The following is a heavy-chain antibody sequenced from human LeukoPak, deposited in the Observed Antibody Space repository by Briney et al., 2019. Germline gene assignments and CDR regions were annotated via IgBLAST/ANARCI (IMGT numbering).Heavy chain of an antibody. Sequence: PSETLSLTCAVYGGSFSDYYWNWIRQSPGKGLEWIGEINHSGSTNYNPSLKTRVTTSVDTSKNQFSLKLNSVTAADTAVYFCAKTPTALVRGRYYFDSWGQGTLVTVSS. CDR3: AKTPTALVRGRYYFDS. D-gene: IGHD6-6*01. J-gene: IGHJ4*02. CDR2: INHSGST. CDR1: GGSFSDYY. V-gene: IGHV4-34*01.